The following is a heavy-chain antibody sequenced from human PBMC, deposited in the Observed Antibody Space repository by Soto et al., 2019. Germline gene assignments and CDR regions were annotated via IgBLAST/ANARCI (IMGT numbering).Heavy chain of an antibody. D-gene: IGHD3-16*02. CDR1: GFTVSTNF. V-gene: IGHV3-53*05. J-gene: IGHJ4*02. CDR3: ARTFTFGGVIDYYFDY. CDR2: IYSGGST. Sequence: GGSLRLSCAASGFTVSTNFMTWFRQAPGKGLEWVSVIYSGGSTFYADSVKGRFTITRDNSKNTLYLQMNSLRAEDTAVYYCARTFTFGGVIDYYFDYWGQGTLVTVST.